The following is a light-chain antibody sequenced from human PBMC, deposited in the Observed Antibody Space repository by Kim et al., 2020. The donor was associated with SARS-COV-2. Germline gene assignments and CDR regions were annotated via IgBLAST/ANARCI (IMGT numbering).Light chain of an antibody. CDR2: KAA. V-gene: IGKV1-5*03. Sequence: STSTRSASEGDRVRIACLDRQSIITSLAWYQQKPGKAPKLLINKAAILESGVPSRFSGSGSGTEFTLTCSSRQPDESATYYFQGGTCGQGTNLEI. CDR3: QGGT. J-gene: IGKJ2*02. CDR1: QSIITS.